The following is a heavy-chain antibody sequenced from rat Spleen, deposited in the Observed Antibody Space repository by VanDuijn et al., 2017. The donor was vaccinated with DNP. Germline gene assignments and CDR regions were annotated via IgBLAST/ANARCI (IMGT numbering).Heavy chain of an antibody. D-gene: IGHD1-2*01. CDR2: ITYDGTNT. CDR1: GFTFSDFN. Sequence: EVQLMESGGGLVQPGRSLKLSCAASGFTFSDFNMAWVRQAPKEGLEWVATITYDGTNTYYRDSVKGRFTISRDNAKNTQNLQMDSLRSEDTATYYCVRLGEQLFDYWGQGTLVTVSS. V-gene: IGHV5-7*01. CDR3: VRLGEQLFDY. J-gene: IGHJ3*01.